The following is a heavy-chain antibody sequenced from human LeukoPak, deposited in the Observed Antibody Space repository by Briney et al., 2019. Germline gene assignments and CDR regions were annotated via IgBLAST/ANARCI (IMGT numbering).Heavy chain of an antibody. V-gene: IGHV3-21*01. D-gene: IGHD6-13*01. Sequence: GGSLRLSCAASGFTFSSYSMNWVRQAPGKGLEWVSSISSSSSYIYYADSVKGRFTISRDNARNSVYLQMNSLRAGDTAVYYCARDQGSSWYTDYWGQGTLVTVSS. CDR3: ARDQGSSWYTDY. J-gene: IGHJ4*02. CDR1: GFTFSSYS. CDR2: ISSSSSYI.